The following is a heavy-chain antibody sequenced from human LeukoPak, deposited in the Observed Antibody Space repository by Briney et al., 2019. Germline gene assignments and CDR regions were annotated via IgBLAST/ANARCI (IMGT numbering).Heavy chain of an antibody. V-gene: IGHV1-69*02. CDR2: IIPILGIA. CDR1: GGTFSNYT. J-gene: IGHJ4*02. CDR3: AGGKTPVLRFLEWLDY. Sequence: ASVKVSCKASGGTFSNYTISWVRQAPGQGLEWMGRIIPILGIANYAQKYQGRVTITADKSTSTAYMELSSLRSEDTAVYYCAGGKTPVLRFLEWLDYWGQGTLVTVSS. D-gene: IGHD3-3*01.